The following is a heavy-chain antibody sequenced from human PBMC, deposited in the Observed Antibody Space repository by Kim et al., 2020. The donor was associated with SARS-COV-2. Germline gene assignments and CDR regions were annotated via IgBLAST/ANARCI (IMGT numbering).Heavy chain of an antibody. Sequence: SETLSLTCAVYGGSFSGYYWSWIRQPPGKGLEWIGEINHSGSTNYNPSLKSRVTISVDTSKNQFSLKLSSVTAADTAVYYCARGPNNTAMVESVEGGFDPWGQGTLVTVSS. J-gene: IGHJ5*02. CDR1: GGSFSGYY. CDR2: INHSGST. D-gene: IGHD5-18*01. V-gene: IGHV4-34*01. CDR3: ARGPNNTAMVESVEGGFDP.